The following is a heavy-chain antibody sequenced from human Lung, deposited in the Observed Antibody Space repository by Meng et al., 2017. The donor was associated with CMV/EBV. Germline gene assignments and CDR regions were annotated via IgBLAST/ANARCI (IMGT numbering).Heavy chain of an antibody. Sequence: AASGFPFSNSAMHWVRQAPGKGLQWVALIWYDGSNEYYADSVKGRFTISRDNSKNTLYLQMNSLRAEDTAVYYCAKGPTDFWSGYYIVSXRQGTLVTVSS. CDR2: IWYDGSNE. CDR3: AKGPTDFWSGYYIVS. CDR1: GFPFSNSA. D-gene: IGHD3-3*01. V-gene: IGHV3-33*06. J-gene: IGHJ5*02.